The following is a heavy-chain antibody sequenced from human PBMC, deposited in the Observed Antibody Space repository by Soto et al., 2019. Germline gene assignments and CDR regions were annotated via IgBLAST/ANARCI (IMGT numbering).Heavy chain of an antibody. D-gene: IGHD3-10*01. CDR3: ARARLFGSGDYYSHFDY. J-gene: IGHJ4*02. V-gene: IGHV3-23*01. CDR2: ISDSGRGT. Sequence: EVQLLDSGGGLVQPGGSLRLSCAASGFTFSNYAMTWVRQAPGKGLEWVSTISDSGRGTHYADSVKGRFTISRDNSKSTLFLQLNSLRTEDTAVYFCARARLFGSGDYYSHFDYWGQGTLVTVSS. CDR1: GFTFSNYA.